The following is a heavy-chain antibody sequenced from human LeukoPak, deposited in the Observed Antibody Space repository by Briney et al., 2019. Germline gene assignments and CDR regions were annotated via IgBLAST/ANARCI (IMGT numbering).Heavy chain of an antibody. Sequence: GGSLRLSCAASGFTIDDYAMHWVRQAPGKGLEWVSTINWNGGSIGYADSVKGRFTISRDNAKNSLYLQLNSLRAEDMALYYCTKGDYYDSNGSSFDYWGQGTLVTVSS. CDR3: TKGDYYDSNGSSFDY. V-gene: IGHV3-9*03. J-gene: IGHJ4*02. CDR2: INWNGGSI. D-gene: IGHD3-22*01. CDR1: GFTIDDYA.